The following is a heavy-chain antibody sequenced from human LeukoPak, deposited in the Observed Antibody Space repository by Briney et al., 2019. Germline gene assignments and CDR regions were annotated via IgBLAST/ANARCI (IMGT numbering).Heavy chain of an antibody. J-gene: IGHJ4*02. CDR2: INSDGSST. D-gene: IGHD2-2*01. V-gene: IGHV3-74*01. CDR3: ARAGCSSTSCYPLNFDY. CDR1: GFTFSSYW. Sequence: TGGSLRLSCAASGFTFSSYWMHWVRQAPGKGLVWVSRINSDGSSTSYADSVKGRFTISRDNAKNSLYLQMNSLRAEDTAVYYCARAGCSSTSCYPLNFDYWGQGTLVTVSS.